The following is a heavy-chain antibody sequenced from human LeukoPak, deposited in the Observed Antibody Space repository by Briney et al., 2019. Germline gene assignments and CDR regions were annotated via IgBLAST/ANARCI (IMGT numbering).Heavy chain of an antibody. CDR3: AKADGSGSLDY. CDR1: GFTFSSFA. D-gene: IGHD3-10*01. J-gene: IGHJ4*02. CDR2: ISGSASGT. Sequence: GGSLRLSCAASGFTFSSFAMSWVRQAPGKGLEWVSAISGSASGTYYADSVKGRFTISRDNSKNTLYLQMNSLSAEDTAVYYCAKADGSGSLDYWGQGTLVTVSS. V-gene: IGHV3-23*01.